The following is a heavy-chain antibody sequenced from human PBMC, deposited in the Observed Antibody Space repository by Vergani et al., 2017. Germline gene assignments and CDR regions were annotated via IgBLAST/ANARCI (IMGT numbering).Heavy chain of an antibody. V-gene: IGHV1-69*01. CDR3: ARSGSSWYRRGGDAFDI. D-gene: IGHD6-13*01. CDR1: GGTFSSYA. Sequence: QVQLVQSGAEVKKPGSSVKVSCKASGGTFSSYAISWVRQAPGQGLEWMGGIIPIFGTANYAQKFQGRVTITADESTSTAYMELSSRRSEDTAVYYCARSGSSWYRRGGDAFDIWGQGTMVTVSS. CDR2: IIPIFGTA. J-gene: IGHJ3*02.